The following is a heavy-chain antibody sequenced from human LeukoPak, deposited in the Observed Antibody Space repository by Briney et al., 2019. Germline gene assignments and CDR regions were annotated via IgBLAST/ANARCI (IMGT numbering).Heavy chain of an antibody. CDR3: ARDSYGPFAY. J-gene: IGHJ4*02. D-gene: IGHD3-10*01. V-gene: IGHV7-4-1*02. Sequence: GASVKVSCKASGYTFTGYYMHWVRQAPGQGLEWMGWINTNTGNPTYAQGFTGRFVFSLDTSVSTAYLQISSLKAEDTAVYYCARDSYGPFAYWGQGTLVTVSS. CDR1: GYTFTGYY. CDR2: INTNTGNP.